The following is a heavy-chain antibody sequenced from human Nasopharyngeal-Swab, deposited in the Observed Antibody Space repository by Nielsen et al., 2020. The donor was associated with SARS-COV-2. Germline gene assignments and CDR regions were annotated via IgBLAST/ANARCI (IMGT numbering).Heavy chain of an antibody. D-gene: IGHD3-10*01. J-gene: IGHJ1*01. CDR2: IKSKTDGGTT. Sequence: WIRQPPGKGLEWVGRIKSKTDGGTTDYAAPVKGRFTISRDDSKNTLYLQMNSLKTEDTAVYYCTTDRSLLWFGELWGEYFQHWGQGTLGTVSS. V-gene: IGHV3-15*01. CDR3: TTDRSLLWFGELWGEYFQH.